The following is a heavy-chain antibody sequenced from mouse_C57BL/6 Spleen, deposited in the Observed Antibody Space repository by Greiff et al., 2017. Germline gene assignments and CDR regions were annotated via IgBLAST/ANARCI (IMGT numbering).Heavy chain of an antibody. CDR1: GYAFSSYW. CDR3: ARNDYDGRAYAMDY. V-gene: IGHV1-80*01. CDR2: IYPGDGDT. Sequence: QVQLQQSGAELVKPGASVKISCKASGYAFSSYWMNWVKQRPGKGLEWIGQIYPGDGDTNYNGKFKGKATLTADKSSSTAYVQLSSLTSEDSAVYLCARNDYDGRAYAMDYWGQGTSVTVSS. D-gene: IGHD2-4*01. J-gene: IGHJ4*01.